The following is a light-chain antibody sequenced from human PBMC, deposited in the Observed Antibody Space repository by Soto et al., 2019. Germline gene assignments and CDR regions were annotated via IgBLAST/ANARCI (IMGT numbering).Light chain of an antibody. V-gene: IGKV3-20*01. CDR2: GAS. CDR1: QSLANSF. Sequence: EFVLTQSPGTLSLSPGERATLSCRASQSLANSFIAWYQQKPGQAPRLLIYGASSGATGIPDRFSGSGSGTDFTLTISRLEPEDFAVYYCQQYGSSSWTFGQGTKVDIK. CDR3: QQYGSSSWT. J-gene: IGKJ1*01.